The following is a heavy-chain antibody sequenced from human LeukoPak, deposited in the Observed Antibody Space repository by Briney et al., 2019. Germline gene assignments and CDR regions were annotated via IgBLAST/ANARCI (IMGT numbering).Heavy chain of an antibody. CDR3: GRQGYTASYYFVDY. CDR2: IYPSRTT. Sequence: SETLSLTCTVSGGSINRYYWGWVRQPAGEGLEWIGRIYPSRTTNYSPSVKSRFTMSLDTSKNQFSLQLSSVTAADTAVYYCGRQGYTASYYFVDYWSQGTLVTVSS. CDR1: GGSINRYY. J-gene: IGHJ4*02. D-gene: IGHD3-10*01. V-gene: IGHV4-4*07.